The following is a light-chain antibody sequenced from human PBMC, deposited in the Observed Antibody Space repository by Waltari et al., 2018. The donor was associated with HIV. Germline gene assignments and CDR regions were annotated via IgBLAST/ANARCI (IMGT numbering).Light chain of an antibody. Sequence: SYDLTQPPSVSVSPGQTASITCSGDKLGDKYVCWYQQKPGQSPVLVIYQDTKRPSGIPERFSGSNSGNTATLTISGTQAVDEADYYCQAWDSNTYVFGSGTKVTVL. V-gene: IGLV3-1*01. CDR1: KLGDKY. CDR3: QAWDSNTYV. J-gene: IGLJ1*01. CDR2: QDT.